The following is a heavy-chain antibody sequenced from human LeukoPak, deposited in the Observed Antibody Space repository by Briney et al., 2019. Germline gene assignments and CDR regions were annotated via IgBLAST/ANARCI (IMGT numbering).Heavy chain of an antibody. CDR2: ISGSGGST. CDR1: GFTFNAFG. V-gene: IGHV3-23*01. D-gene: IGHD3-16*01. CDR3: AKDSPEGGDWFDP. J-gene: IGHJ5*02. Sequence: GGSLRLSCAASGFTFNAFGMSWVRQAPGKGLEWVSAISGSGGSTYYADSVKGRFTISRDNSKNTLYLQMNSLRAEDTAVYYCAKDSPEGGDWFDPWGQGTLVTVSS.